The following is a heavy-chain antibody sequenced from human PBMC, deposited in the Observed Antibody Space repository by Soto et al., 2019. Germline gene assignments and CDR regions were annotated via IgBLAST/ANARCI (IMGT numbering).Heavy chain of an antibody. J-gene: IGHJ5*02. D-gene: IGHD3-22*01. CDR1: GGTFSSYA. Sequence: SVKVSCKASGGTFSSYAISWVRQAPGQGLEWMGWIIPIFGTANYAQKFQGRVTITADESTSTAYMELSSLRSEDTAVYYCARDPSYYYDSSGYYQGGWFDPWGQGTLVTVSS. CDR2: IIPIFGTA. V-gene: IGHV1-69*13. CDR3: ARDPSYYYDSSGYYQGGWFDP.